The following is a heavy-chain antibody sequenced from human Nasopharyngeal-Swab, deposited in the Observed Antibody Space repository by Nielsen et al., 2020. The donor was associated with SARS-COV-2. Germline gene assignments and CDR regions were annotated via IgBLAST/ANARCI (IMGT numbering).Heavy chain of an antibody. CDR2: IYYSGRT. J-gene: IGHJ4*02. V-gene: IGHV4-59*08. D-gene: IGHD6-19*01. CDR3: ARGDSSGWAFDY. Sequence: WIRQPPGKGLEWIGYIYYSGRTNYNPSLKSRVTISVDTSKNQFSMKLRSVTAADTAVYYCARGDSSGWAFDYWGQGTLVTVSS.